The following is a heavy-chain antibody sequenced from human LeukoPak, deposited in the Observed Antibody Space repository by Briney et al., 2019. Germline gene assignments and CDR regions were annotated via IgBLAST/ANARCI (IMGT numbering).Heavy chain of an antibody. Sequence: PGGSLRLSCAASGFTFSSYEMNWVRQAPGKGLEWVSYISSSGSTIYYADSVKGRFTISRDNAKNSLYLQMNSLRAEDTAVYYCARWLQFGGYYFDYWGQGTLVTVSS. CDR1: GFTFSSYE. J-gene: IGHJ4*02. V-gene: IGHV3-48*03. CDR2: ISSSGSTI. D-gene: IGHD5-24*01. CDR3: ARWLQFGGYYFDY.